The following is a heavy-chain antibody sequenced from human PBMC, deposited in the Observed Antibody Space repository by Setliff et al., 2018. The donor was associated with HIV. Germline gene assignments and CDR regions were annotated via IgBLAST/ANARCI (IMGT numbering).Heavy chain of an antibody. V-gene: IGHV3-33*01. CDR2: IWFDGSKK. D-gene: IGHD6-13*01. CDR1: GFSFSTHA. J-gene: IGHJ5*02. Sequence: PGGSLRLSCAASGFSFSTHAMHWVRQAPGKGPEWVALIWFDGSKKYYADSVKGRFTISRDTSKSTLYLHMKSLRAEDTAVYYCARAQPFDPWGQGTLVTVSS. CDR3: ARAQPFDP.